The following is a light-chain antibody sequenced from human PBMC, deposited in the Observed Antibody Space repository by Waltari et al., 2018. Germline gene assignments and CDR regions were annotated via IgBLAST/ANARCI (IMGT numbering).Light chain of an antibody. V-gene: IGKV1-39*01. CDR1: QNIRTH. CDR3: QQSFSSPWT. Sequence: DIQMTQSPSSLSASVGDTVTVTCRASQNIRTHLNWYQQKPATAPKHLIYAASTLHRGVPSRFSASASGTDFTLTVTNLQPDDFAVYFCQQSFSSPWTFGQGTRV. CDR2: AAS. J-gene: IGKJ1*01.